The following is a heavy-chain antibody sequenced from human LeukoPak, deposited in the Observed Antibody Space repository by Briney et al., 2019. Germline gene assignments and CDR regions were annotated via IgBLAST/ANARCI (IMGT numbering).Heavy chain of an antibody. V-gene: IGHV4-59*01. CDR1: GGSISSYY. J-gene: IGHJ4*02. CDR2: IYYSGST. Sequence: SETLSLTCTVSGGSISSYYWSWIRQPPGKGLEWIGYIYYSGSTNYNPSLKSRVTISVDTSKNQFSLKLSSVTAADTAVYYCARTVGAASTVAYFDYWGQGTLVTVSS. CDR3: ARTVGAASTVAYFDY. D-gene: IGHD1-26*01.